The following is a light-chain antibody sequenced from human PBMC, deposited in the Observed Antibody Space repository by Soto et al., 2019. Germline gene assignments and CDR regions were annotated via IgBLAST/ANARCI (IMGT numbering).Light chain of an antibody. Sequence: ETVMTQSPGTLSLSPGERDTLSCTATQSVSSGHLAWYQQKPGQAPRLLIFGASNRATGIPDRFTGSGSGTDFTLTISRLEPEDFAVYYCQQYGISQNTFGQGTKLEIK. J-gene: IGKJ2*01. CDR3: QQYGISQNT. V-gene: IGKV3-20*01. CDR1: QSVSSGH. CDR2: GAS.